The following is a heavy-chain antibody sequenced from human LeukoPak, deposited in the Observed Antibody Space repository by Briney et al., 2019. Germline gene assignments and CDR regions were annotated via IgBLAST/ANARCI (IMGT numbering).Heavy chain of an antibody. D-gene: IGHD3-22*01. CDR1: GGSISSSSYY. CDR3: ARQGDYYDSSGYYFREDY. J-gene: IGHJ4*02. V-gene: IGHV4-39*01. Sequence: SETLSLTCTVSGGSISSSSYYWGWIRQPPGKGLEGIGSIYYSGSTYYNPSLKSRVTISVYTSKNQFSLKLSSVTAADTAVYYCARQGDYYDSSGYYFREDYWGQGTLVTVSS. CDR2: IYYSGST.